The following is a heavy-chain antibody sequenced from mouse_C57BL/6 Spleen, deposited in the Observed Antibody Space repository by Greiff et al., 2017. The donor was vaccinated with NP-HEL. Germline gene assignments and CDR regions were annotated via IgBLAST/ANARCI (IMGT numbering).Heavy chain of an antibody. CDR3: ARGAFYYGSSSPSWYFDV. J-gene: IGHJ1*03. Sequence: EVMLVESGGGLVKPGGSLKLSCAASGFTFSDYGMHWVRQAPEKGLEWVAYISSGSSTIYYADTVKGRFTISRDNAKNTLFLQMTSLRSEDTAMYYCARGAFYYGSSSPSWYFDVWGTGTTVTVSS. CDR2: ISSGSSTI. V-gene: IGHV5-17*01. CDR1: GFTFSDYG. D-gene: IGHD1-1*01.